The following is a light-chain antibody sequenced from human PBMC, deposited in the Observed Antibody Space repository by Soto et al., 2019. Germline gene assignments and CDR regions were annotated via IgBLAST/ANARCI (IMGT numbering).Light chain of an antibody. CDR1: QSVSNNY. V-gene: IGKV3-20*01. CDR2: GAS. CDR3: QQYGSSSWT. J-gene: IGKJ1*01. Sequence: GLTQSPGTLSLTPGERATPSCRASQSVSNNYLAWYQQRPGQAPRLLIYGASSRATGIPDRFSGSGSGTEFTLTISRLEPEDFAVYYCQQYGSSSWTFGQGTKVDIK.